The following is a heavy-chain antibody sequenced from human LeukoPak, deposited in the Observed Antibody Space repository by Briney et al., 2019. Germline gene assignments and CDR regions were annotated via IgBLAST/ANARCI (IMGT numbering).Heavy chain of an antibody. CDR1: GGSFSGYY. V-gene: IGHV4-34*01. J-gene: IGHJ4*02. D-gene: IGHD6-13*01. Sequence: SETLSLTCAVYGGSFSGYYWSWIRQPPGKGLELIGEINHSGSTNYNPSLKSRVTISVDTSKNQFSLKLSSVTAADTAVYYCARSLPARIAAAGNFIDYWGQGTLVTVSS. CDR2: INHSGST. CDR3: ARSLPARIAAAGNFIDY.